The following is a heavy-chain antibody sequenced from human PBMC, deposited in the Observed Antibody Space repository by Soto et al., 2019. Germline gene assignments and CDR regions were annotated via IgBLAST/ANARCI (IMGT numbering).Heavy chain of an antibody. Sequence: PGESLKISCKGSGYIFTNYWITWVHQKPGKGLEWMGRIDPSDSSTTYSPSFEGHVTISADKSISTASLQWSSLEASDTAMYFCARHSWRLATAGDTTYFQHWGQGTLVTVSS. CDR1: GYIFTNYW. J-gene: IGHJ1*01. V-gene: IGHV5-10-1*01. CDR2: IDPSDSST. D-gene: IGHD6-13*01. CDR3: ARHSWRLATAGDTTYFQH.